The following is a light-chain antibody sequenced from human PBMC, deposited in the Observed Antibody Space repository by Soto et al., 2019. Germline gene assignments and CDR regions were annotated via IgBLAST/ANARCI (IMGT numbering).Light chain of an antibody. CDR1: RGIRDA. Sequence: DIQMTQSPSSLSASVGDRVTITCRASRGIRDALGWYQQKAGKVPKRLIYSASSLQRGVPSRFSGSGSETEFTPTISSLQPEDFATYYCLQHSDYPFTFGQGTRLE. CDR3: LQHSDYPFT. J-gene: IGKJ2*01. V-gene: IGKV1-17*01. CDR2: SAS.